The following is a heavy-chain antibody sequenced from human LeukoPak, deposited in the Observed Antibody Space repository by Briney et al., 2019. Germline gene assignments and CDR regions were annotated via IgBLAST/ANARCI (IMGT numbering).Heavy chain of an antibody. D-gene: IGHD3-22*01. Sequence: PGRSLRLSCAASGFTFSSYAMHWVRQAPGKGLEWVAVISYDGSNKYYADSVKGRFTISRDNSKNTLYLQMNSLRAEDTAVYYCARDRHYYDSSGYYCYWGQGTLVTVSS. CDR2: ISYDGSNK. V-gene: IGHV3-30*04. CDR1: GFTFSSYA. CDR3: ARDRHYYDSSGYYCY. J-gene: IGHJ4*02.